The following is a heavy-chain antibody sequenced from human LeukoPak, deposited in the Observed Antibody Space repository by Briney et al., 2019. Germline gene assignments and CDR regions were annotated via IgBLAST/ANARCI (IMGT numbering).Heavy chain of an antibody. CDR1: GFTFSSHG. D-gene: IGHD4-17*01. CDR3: ARGEKRLRLSWGDY. Sequence: NPGGSLRLSCAVSGFTFSSHGMSWVRQAVRQAPGKGLEWVSSISSSSSYIYYADSVKGRFTISRDNAKNSLYLQMNSLRAEDTAVYYCARGEKRLRLSWGDYWGQGTLVTVSS. CDR2: ISSSSSYI. V-gene: IGHV3-21*01. J-gene: IGHJ4*02.